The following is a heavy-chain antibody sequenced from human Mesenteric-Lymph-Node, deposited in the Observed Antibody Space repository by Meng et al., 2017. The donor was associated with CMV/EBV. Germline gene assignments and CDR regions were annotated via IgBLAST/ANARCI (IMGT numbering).Heavy chain of an antibody. CDR1: GGSFSGYY. CDR3: ARGEQLVRFGY. CDR2: INHSGST. Sequence: SETLSLTCAVYGGSFSGYYWSWIRQPPGKGLEWIGEINHSGSTNYNPSLKSRVTISVDTSENQFSLKLSSVTAADTAVYYCARGEQLVRFGYWGQGTLVTVSS. V-gene: IGHV4-34*01. D-gene: IGHD6-13*01. J-gene: IGHJ4*02.